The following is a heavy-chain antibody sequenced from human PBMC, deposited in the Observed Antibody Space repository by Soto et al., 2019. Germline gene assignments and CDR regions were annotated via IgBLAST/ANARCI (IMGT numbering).Heavy chain of an antibody. J-gene: IGHJ4*02. V-gene: IGHV3-15*01. CDR2: IKGKTEGGTI. CDR3: TTDPHSTGTKY. CDR1: GFTFSDAW. Sequence: GGSLRLSCAASGFTFSDAWMSWVRQAPGAGLEWVGLIKGKTEGGTIDYAAPVKARFTISRDASKNTLYLQMNSLKTEDTAVYYCTTDPHSTGTKYWGQGTLVTVSS. D-gene: IGHD1-1*01.